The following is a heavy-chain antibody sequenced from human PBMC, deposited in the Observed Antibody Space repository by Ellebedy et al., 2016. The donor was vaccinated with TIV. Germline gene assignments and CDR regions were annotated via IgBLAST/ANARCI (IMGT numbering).Heavy chain of an antibody. CDR2: IYPGDSDT. Sequence: PGGSLRLSCKGSGYSFSNNWIVWVRQMPGKGLEWMGIIYPGDSDTRYSPSFQGQVTIPADKSISPAYLQGSSLKASETAMYYCAKVGSFSVGVVATPLDYWGKGTLVTVSS. J-gene: IGHJ4*02. CDR3: AKVGSFSVGVVATPLDY. CDR1: GYSFSNNW. V-gene: IGHV5-51*01. D-gene: IGHD5-12*01.